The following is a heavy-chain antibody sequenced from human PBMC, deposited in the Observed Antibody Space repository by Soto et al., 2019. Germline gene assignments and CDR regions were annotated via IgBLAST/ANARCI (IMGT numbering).Heavy chain of an antibody. CDR3: ARDLTVAVAGTGGYYYYYGMDV. CDR1: GYTFTSYA. Sequence: GASVKVSCKASGYTFTSYAMHWVRQAPGQRLEWMGWINAGNVNTKYSQKLQGRVTITRDTSANTAYMELSSLRPEDTAVYYCARDLTVAVAGTGGYYYYYGMDVWGQGTTVTVSS. D-gene: IGHD6-19*01. V-gene: IGHV1-3*01. J-gene: IGHJ6*02. CDR2: INAGNVNT.